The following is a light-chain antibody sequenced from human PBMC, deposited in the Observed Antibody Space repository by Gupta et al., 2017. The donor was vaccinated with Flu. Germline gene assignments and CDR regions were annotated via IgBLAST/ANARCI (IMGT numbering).Light chain of an antibody. CDR3: QQRSDWPGS. CDR2: AAS. CDR1: RNTDTF. J-gene: IGKJ4*01. V-gene: IGKV3-11*01. Sequence: AILSVSPGESATLSCRASRNTDTFFSWYQQRPGQTPRLLIFAASNRAPGTPARFVGRGSGTDFTLTISNVEPEDYGYYFCQQRSDWPGSFGGGTKVE.